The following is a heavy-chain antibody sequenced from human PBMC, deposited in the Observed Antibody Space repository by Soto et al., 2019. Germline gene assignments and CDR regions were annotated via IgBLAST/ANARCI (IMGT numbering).Heavy chain of an antibody. D-gene: IGHD4-17*01. Sequence: EVQLVESGGGLVQPGRSLRLSCAASGFTFDDYAMHWVRQAPGNGLAWVSGISWNSGNIGYADSVKGRFTISRDNAKNSLYLQMNSLRAEDTALYYCAKWDDYGDRKEAFDIWGQGTMVTVSS. J-gene: IGHJ3*02. CDR3: AKWDDYGDRKEAFDI. CDR2: ISWNSGNI. V-gene: IGHV3-9*01. CDR1: GFTFDDYA.